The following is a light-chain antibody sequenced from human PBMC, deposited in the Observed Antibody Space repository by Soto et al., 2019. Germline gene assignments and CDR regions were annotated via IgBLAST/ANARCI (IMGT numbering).Light chain of an antibody. CDR2: DVS. Sequence: SVLTQPASVSGSPGQSITISCTGTSSDVDGYDYVSWYQQHPGKAPKLMIYDVSNRPSGVSNRFSGSKSGNTASLTISGLQAEDEADYYCTSYTISSPYVFGTGTKMTVL. CDR1: SSDVDGYDY. V-gene: IGLV2-14*01. CDR3: TSYTISSPYV. J-gene: IGLJ1*01.